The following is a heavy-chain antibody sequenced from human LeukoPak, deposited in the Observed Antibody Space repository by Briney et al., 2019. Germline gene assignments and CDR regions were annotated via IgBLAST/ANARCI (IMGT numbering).Heavy chain of an antibody. J-gene: IGHJ6*03. Sequence: SETLSLTCTVSGGSISSFYWSWIRQPPGKGLEWIGYVYYSGSTNYNPSLKSRVTISVDTSKNQFSLNMSSVTAADTAVYYCARTFWSGSTYYYYYMDVWGKGTTVTVSS. CDR1: GGSISSFY. CDR2: VYYSGST. CDR3: ARTFWSGSTYYYYYMDV. V-gene: IGHV4-59*01. D-gene: IGHD3-3*01.